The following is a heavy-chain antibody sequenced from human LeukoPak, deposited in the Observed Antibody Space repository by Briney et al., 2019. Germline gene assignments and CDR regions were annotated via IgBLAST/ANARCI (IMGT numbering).Heavy chain of an antibody. CDR1: GGTFSSYA. D-gene: IGHD6-19*01. J-gene: IGHJ4*02. CDR2: IIPIFGTA. V-gene: IGHV1-69*01. Sequence: SVTVSCKGSGGTFSSYAISWVRQAPGQGVEGMGGIIPIFGTANYAQKFQGRVTITADESTSTAYMELSSLRSEDTAVYYCASPGYSSGTYSDYWGQGTLVTVSS. CDR3: ASPGYSSGTYSDY.